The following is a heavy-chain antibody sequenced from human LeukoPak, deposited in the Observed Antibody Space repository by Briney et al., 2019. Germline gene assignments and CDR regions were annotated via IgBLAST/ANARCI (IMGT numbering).Heavy chain of an antibody. V-gene: IGHV3-23*01. CDR1: GFTFSNHA. D-gene: IGHD2-8*02. CDR2: ISADAVDT. J-gene: IGHJ5*02. CDR3: AKDVWWSVS. Sequence: GGSLRLSCVASGFTFSNHAMTWVRQAPGKGLEWVSAISADAVDTFYAPSVKGRFTISRDNSKDTLYLQINSLRAEDTAIYYCAKDVWWSVSWGQGTLVTVSS.